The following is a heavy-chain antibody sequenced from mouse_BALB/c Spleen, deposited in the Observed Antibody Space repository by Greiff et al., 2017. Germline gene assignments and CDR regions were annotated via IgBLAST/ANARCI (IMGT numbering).Heavy chain of an antibody. CDR1: GYTFTSYW. CDR2: INPSTGYT. Sequence: QVQLQQSGAELAKPGASVKMSCKASGYTFTSYWMHWVKQRPGQGLEWIGYINPSTGYTEYNQKFKDKATLTADKSSSTAYMQLSSLTSEDSAVYYCARGKYGNYEGAMDDWGQGTSVTVSS. CDR3: ARGKYGNYEGAMDD. D-gene: IGHD2-10*02. J-gene: IGHJ4*01. V-gene: IGHV1-7*01.